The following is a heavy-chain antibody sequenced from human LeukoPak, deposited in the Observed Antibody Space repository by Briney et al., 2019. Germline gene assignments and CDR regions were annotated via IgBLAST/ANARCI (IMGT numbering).Heavy chain of an antibody. J-gene: IGHJ5*02. CDR2: IIPIFGTA. CDR1: GGTFSSYA. CDR3: ARGREIGYCSSTSCSWFDP. D-gene: IGHD2-2*01. Sequence: ASVKVSCKASGGTFSSYAISWVRQAPGQGLEWMGGIIPIFGTANYAQKFQGRVTITADESTSTAYMELSSLRSEDTAVYYCARGREIGYCSSTSCSWFDPWGQGTLVTVSS. V-gene: IGHV1-69*13.